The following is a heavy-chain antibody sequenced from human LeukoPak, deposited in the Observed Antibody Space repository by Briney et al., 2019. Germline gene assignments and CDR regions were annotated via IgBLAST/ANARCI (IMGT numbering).Heavy chain of an antibody. V-gene: IGHV3-48*03. CDR1: GFTFSSYE. CDR2: ISSSGITI. CDR3: AKFYDSSGGFDY. D-gene: IGHD3-22*01. J-gene: IGHJ4*02. Sequence: GGSLRLSCAASGFTFSSYEMNWVRQAPGKGLEWVSYISSSGITIYYADSVKGRFTISRDNAKNSLYLQMNSLRAEDTAVYYCAKFYDSSGGFDYWGQGTLVTVSS.